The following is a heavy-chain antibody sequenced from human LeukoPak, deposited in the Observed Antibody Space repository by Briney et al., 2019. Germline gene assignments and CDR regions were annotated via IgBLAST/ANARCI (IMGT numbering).Heavy chain of an antibody. V-gene: IGHV3-23*01. J-gene: IGHJ4*02. Sequence: GGSLRLSCAASGFTFSSYAMSWVRQGPGKGLEWVSAISGSGGSTYYADSVKGRFTISRDNSKNTLYLQMNSLRAEDTAVYYCAKDPRIVGASYWGQGTLVTVSS. CDR3: AKDPRIVGASY. CDR2: ISGSGGST. D-gene: IGHD1-26*01. CDR1: GFTFSSYA.